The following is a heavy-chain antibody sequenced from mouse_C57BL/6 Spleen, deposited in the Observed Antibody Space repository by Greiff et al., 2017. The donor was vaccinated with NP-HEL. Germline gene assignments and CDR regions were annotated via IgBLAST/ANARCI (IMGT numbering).Heavy chain of an antibody. V-gene: IGHV1-55*01. CDR2: IYPGSGST. CDR3: ASWDYDVGFFAY. CDR1: GYTFTSYW. J-gene: IGHJ3*01. Sequence: QVQLKQPGAELVKPGASVKMSCKASGYTFTSYWITWVKQRPGQGLEWIGDIYPGSGSTNYNEKFKSKATLTVDTSSSTAYMQLSSLTSEDSAVYYCASWDYDVGFFAYWGKGTLVTVSA. D-gene: IGHD2-4*01.